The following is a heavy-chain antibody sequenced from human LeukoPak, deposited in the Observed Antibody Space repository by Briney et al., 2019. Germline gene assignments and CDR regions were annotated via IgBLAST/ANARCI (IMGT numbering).Heavy chain of an antibody. Sequence: SETLSLTCIVSGDSISRSSFYWGWIRQPPGKGLEWIGYIYYSGSTNYNPSLKSRVTISVDTSKNQFSLKLSSVTAADTAVYYCARGGSTLINFDYWGQGTLVTVSS. CDR2: IYYSGST. D-gene: IGHD1-26*01. J-gene: IGHJ4*02. CDR1: GDSISRSSFY. CDR3: ARGGSTLINFDY. V-gene: IGHV4-61*05.